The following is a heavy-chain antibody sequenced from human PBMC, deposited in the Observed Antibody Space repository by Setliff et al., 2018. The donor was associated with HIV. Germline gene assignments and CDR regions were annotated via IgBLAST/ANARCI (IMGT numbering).Heavy chain of an antibody. CDR1: GFTFSSYA. D-gene: IGHD6-19*01. CDR3: ASSWGNSGGWTIDY. J-gene: IGHJ4*02. Sequence: GGSLRLSCAASGFTFSSYAMSWVRQAPGKGLEWVSAISGSGGSTYYADSVKGRFTISRDNAKNSLYLQMNSLRAEDTAVYYCASSWGNSGGWTIDYWGQGTLVTVSS. CDR2: ISGSGGST. V-gene: IGHV3-23*01.